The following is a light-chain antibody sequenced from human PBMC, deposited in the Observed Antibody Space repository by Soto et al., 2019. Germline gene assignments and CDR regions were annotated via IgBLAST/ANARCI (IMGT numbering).Light chain of an antibody. CDR3: SSYAGINTYVI. Sequence: QPVLTQPPSASGSPGQSVTISCSGTTSDIGGYNYVSWYQHHPGKVPKLLIYGVNKRPSGVPDRFSGSKSGNTASLTVSGLQAEDEADYYCSSYAGINTYVIFGGGTQLTVL. CDR2: GVN. J-gene: IGLJ7*01. V-gene: IGLV2-8*01. CDR1: TSDIGGYNY.